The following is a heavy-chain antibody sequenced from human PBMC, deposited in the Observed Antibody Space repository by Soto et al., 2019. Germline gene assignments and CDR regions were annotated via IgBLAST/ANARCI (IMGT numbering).Heavy chain of an antibody. CDR1: GYTFTAYP. Sequence: QVHLVQSGAEVKKPGASVKVSCKASGYTFTAYPMHWVRQAPGQRLEWMGWINAANGDTGYSQKFHDRVTFTRDTSATTVYMELSSLTSEDTAVYYCARKDYYGAGVYYFDHGGQGTLVTVSS. CDR2: INAANGDT. V-gene: IGHV1-3*01. D-gene: IGHD3-10*01. CDR3: ARKDYYGAGVYYFDH. J-gene: IGHJ4*02.